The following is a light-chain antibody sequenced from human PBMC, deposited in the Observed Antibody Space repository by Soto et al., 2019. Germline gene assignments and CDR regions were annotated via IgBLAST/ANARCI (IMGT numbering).Light chain of an antibody. CDR1: QSVSSN. CDR2: GAS. J-gene: IGKJ1*01. V-gene: IGKV3-15*01. Sequence: EIVMKQSPATLSVSPGERATLSCRASQSVSSNLAWYQQRPGQAPRLLMYGASTRADGIPARFTGSGSGTEFTLTISSLQSEDFAVYYCQQYHIWPPWTSGQGTKVDIK. CDR3: QQYHIWPPWT.